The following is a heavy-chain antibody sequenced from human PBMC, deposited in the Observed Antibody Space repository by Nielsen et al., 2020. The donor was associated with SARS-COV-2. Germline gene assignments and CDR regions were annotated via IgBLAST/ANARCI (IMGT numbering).Heavy chain of an antibody. CDR2: IYYSGST. CDR3: ARGGGYSNFDY. CDR1: GGSISSGDYY. Sequence: SETLSLTCTVSGGSISSGDYYWSWIRQPPGKGLEWIGYIYYSGSTNYNPSLKSRVTISVDTSKNQFSLKLSSVTAADTAVYYCARGGGYSNFDYWGQGTLVTVSS. V-gene: IGHV4-61*08. J-gene: IGHJ4*02. D-gene: IGHD3-22*01.